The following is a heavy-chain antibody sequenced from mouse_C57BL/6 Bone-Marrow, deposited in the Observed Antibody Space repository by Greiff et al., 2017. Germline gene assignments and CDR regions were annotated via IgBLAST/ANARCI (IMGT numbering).Heavy chain of an antibody. J-gene: IGHJ3*01. CDR2: IYPRSGNT. CDR1: GYTFTSYG. V-gene: IGHV1-81*01. Sequence: QVQLQQSGAELARPGASVKLSCKASGYTFTSYGISWVKQRTGQGLEWIGEIYPRSGNTYYNEKFKGQATLTADKSSSTAYMGLRSLTSEDSAVYFCARHYDYAWFAYWGQGTLVTVSA. D-gene: IGHD2-4*01. CDR3: ARHYDYAWFAY.